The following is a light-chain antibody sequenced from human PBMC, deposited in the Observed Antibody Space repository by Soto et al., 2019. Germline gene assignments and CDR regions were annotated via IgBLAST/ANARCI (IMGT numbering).Light chain of an antibody. CDR2: AAS. J-gene: IGKJ1*01. CDR1: QXXSSS. Sequence: DIEMTQSXSXLSASVGXTXXXTXRASQXXSSSLNWFQHSPGQPPKLLLFAASNLHAGVPPRFSGSGSGTSFSLTIRSLQPEDFATYYCQQSFNLPRTFGPGTRVEFK. V-gene: IGKV1-39*01. CDR3: QQSFNLPRT.